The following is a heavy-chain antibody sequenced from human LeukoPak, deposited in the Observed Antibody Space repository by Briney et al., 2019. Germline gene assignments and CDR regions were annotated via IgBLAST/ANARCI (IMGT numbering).Heavy chain of an antibody. V-gene: IGHV3-23*01. J-gene: IGHJ4*02. CDR1: GFTFSSYA. CDR3: AKVPSAAGVYYFDY. D-gene: IGHD6-13*01. Sequence: GGSLRLSCAASGFTFSSYAMSWVRQAPGKGLEWVSAISGSGGSTYYADSVKGRFTIFRDNSKNTLYLQMNSLRAEDTAVYYCAKVPSAAGVYYFDYWGQGTLVTVSS. CDR2: ISGSGGST.